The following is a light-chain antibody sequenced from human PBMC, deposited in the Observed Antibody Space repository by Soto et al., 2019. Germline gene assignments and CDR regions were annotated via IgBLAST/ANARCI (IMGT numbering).Light chain of an antibody. CDR1: QSVSSSY. Sequence: EIVLTQSPGTLSLSPGERATLSCRASQSVSSSYLAWYQQKPGQAPRLLIYGASRRATGIPVRFRGSGSGTDFTLTISTLEPEDFAVYYCQQYGTSQGAFGGGTKVEIK. CDR3: QQYGTSQGA. CDR2: GAS. V-gene: IGKV3-20*01. J-gene: IGKJ4*01.